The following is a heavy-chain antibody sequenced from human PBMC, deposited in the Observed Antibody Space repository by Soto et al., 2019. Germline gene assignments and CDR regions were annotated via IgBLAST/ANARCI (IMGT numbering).Heavy chain of an antibody. CDR1: GGSISSGGYY. J-gene: IGHJ5*02. Sequence: SETLSLTCTVSGGSISSGGYYWSWIRQHPGKGLEWIGYIYYSGSTYYNTSLKSRVTISVDTSKNQFSLKLSSVTAADKAVYNCARRIVVVPATGTNWFDPWGQGTLVTSPQ. CDR2: IYYSGST. CDR3: ARRIVVVPATGTNWFDP. D-gene: IGHD2-2*01. V-gene: IGHV4-31*03.